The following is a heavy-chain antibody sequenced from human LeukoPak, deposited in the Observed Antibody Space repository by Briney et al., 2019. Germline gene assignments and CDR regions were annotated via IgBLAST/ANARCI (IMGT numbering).Heavy chain of an antibody. CDR1: GFTFSNAW. Sequence: GGSLRLSCAASGFTFSNAWMRWVRQAPGKGLEWGGRIKSKTDGGTTDYAAPVKGRFTISRDDSKNTLYLQMNSLKTEDTAVYYCTTDGGTAMVEFDYWGQGTLVTVSS. J-gene: IGHJ4*02. V-gene: IGHV3-15*01. CDR2: IKSKTDGGTT. CDR3: TTDGGTAMVEFDY. D-gene: IGHD5-18*01.